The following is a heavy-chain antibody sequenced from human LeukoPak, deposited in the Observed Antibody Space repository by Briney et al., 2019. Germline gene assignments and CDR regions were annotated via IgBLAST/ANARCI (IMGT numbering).Heavy chain of an antibody. CDR3: ARDKIIRAAHDPFDI. CDR1: GDSITSSTYY. V-gene: IGHV4-39*07. D-gene: IGHD3-10*01. Sequence: SETLSLTCTVSGDSITSSTYYWGWIRQPPGKGLEWIGSIYYTGSTYYNPSLKSRVTISIDTSKNQFSLNLTSVTAADTAVYFCARDKIIRAAHDPFDIWGQGTTVTVSS. J-gene: IGHJ3*02. CDR2: IYYTGST.